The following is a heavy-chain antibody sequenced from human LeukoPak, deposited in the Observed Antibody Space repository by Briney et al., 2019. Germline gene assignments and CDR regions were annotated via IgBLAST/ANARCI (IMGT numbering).Heavy chain of an antibody. CDR2: IYYSGST. Sequence: SETLSLTCTVSGGSITIADYWWAWIRQPPGKGLEWTASIYYSGSTHYNPALKSRVYISVDTSKSQFSLKLSSVTAADTAVYYCARQIGRGLWAFDYWGQGTLVTVSS. V-gene: IGHV4-39*01. J-gene: IGHJ4*02. CDR3: ARQIGRGLWAFDY. D-gene: IGHD2-21*01. CDR1: GGSITIADYW.